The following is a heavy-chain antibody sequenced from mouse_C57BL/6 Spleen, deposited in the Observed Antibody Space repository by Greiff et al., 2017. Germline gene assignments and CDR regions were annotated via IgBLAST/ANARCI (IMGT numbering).Heavy chain of an antibody. CDR2: IFPGSGST. V-gene: IGHV1-75*01. CDR3: ARSAAQAGAMAY. J-gene: IGHJ4*01. CDR1: GYTFTDYY. D-gene: IGHD3-2*02. Sequence: QVQLQQSGPELVKPGASVKISCKASGYTFTDYYINWVKQRPGQGLEWIGWIFPGSGSTYYNEKFKGKATLTVDKSSSTAYMLLSSLPSEASAVYFCARSAAQAGAMAYWGQGTSVTVSS.